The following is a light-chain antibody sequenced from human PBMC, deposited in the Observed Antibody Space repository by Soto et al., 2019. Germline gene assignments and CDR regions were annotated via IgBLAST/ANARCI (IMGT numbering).Light chain of an antibody. V-gene: IGLV2-23*01. CDR1: SSDVAGYNH. Sequence: QSALTQPASVSGSPGQSITISCTGTSSDVAGYNHVSWYQHHPGKAPKLMIYEGSKRPSGVSNRFSGSKSGNTASLTISGLQAEDEADYYCCSYAGSSTPYVFGTGTKLTVL. J-gene: IGLJ1*01. CDR3: CSYAGSSTPYV. CDR2: EGS.